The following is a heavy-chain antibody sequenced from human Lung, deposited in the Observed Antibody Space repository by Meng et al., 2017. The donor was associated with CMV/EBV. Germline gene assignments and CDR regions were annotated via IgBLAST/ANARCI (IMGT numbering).Heavy chain of an antibody. CDR1: GGSISSSSYY. D-gene: IGHD6-19*01. V-gene: IGHV4-39*01. CDR2: IYYSGST. Sequence: SETXSLXXTVSGGSISSSSYYWGWIRQPPGKGLEWIGCIYYSGSTYYNPSLKSRVTISVDTSKNQFSLKLSSVTATDTAVYYCARPYDSSGWYMSFDSWGQGTXVTVSS. J-gene: IGHJ4*01. CDR3: ARPYDSSGWYMSFDS.